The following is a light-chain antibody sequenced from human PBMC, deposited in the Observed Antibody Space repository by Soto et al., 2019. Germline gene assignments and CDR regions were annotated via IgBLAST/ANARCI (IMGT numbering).Light chain of an antibody. Sequence: IVFTLSPATLSLSQGERATLSCRASQSVSSNYLAWYQQKPGQAPRLLIYGASSRATGIPDRLSGSVSGTDFTLTISSLEPEDCAVYFCQLYGSSPLPFGQGAKVDIK. V-gene: IGKV3-20*01. CDR3: QLYGSSPLP. J-gene: IGKJ1*01. CDR2: GAS. CDR1: QSVSSNY.